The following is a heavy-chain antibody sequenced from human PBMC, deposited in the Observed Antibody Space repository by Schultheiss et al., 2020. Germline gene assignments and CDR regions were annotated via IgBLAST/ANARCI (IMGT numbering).Heavy chain of an antibody. V-gene: IGHV3-7*03. CDR2: IWYDGSNK. CDR1: GFTFSSYW. Sequence: GGSLRLSCAASGFTFSSYWMSWVRQAPGKGLEWVAVIWYDGSNKYYADSVKGRFTLSRGNAKNSLYLQMNSLRAEDTAVYFCARDLWVGAAAKPNHHYYGLDVWGQGTTVTVSS. J-gene: IGHJ6*02. CDR3: ARDLWVGAAAKPNHHYYGLDV. D-gene: IGHD2-15*01.